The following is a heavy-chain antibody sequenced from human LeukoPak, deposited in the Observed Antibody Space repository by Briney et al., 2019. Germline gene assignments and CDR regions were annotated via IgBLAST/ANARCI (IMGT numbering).Heavy chain of an antibody. D-gene: IGHD5-12*01. CDR1: GGSISSYY. Sequence: SETLSLTCTVSGGSISSYYWSWIRQPPGKGLEWIGYIYYSGSTNYNPSLKSRVTISVDTSKNQFSLKLSSVTAADTAVYYCARLVGYSGYDLTDYWGQGTLVTVSS. V-gene: IGHV4-59*08. J-gene: IGHJ4*02. CDR3: ARLVGYSGYDLTDY. CDR2: IYYSGST.